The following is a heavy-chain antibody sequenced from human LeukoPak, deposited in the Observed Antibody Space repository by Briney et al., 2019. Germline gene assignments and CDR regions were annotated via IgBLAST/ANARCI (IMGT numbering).Heavy chain of an antibody. CDR2: INHSGST. V-gene: IGHV4-34*01. J-gene: IGHJ5*02. CDR1: GGSFSGYY. CDR3: ARGLGGYCSSTSCRRGYWFDP. Sequence: PSETLSLTCAVYGGSFSGYYWSWIRQPPGKGLEWIGEINHSGSTNYNPSLKSRVTISVDTSKNQFSLKLSSVIAADTAVYYCARGLGGYCSSTSCRRGYWFDPWGQGTLVTVSS. D-gene: IGHD2-2*01.